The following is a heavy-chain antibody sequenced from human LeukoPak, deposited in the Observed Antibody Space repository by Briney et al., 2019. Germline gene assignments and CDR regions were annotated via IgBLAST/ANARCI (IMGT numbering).Heavy chain of an antibody. CDR1: EFILTSYG. CDR2: VTGGGGST. CDR3: AKDATLAVAGSYFNY. V-gene: IGHV3-23*01. Sequence: GGSLRLSCAASEFILTSYGMNWVRQAPGKGLEWVSGVTGGGGSTYYADSVKGRFTVSSDNSKNILYLEMNSLRSEDTATYFCAKDATLAVAGSYFNYWGQGALVTVSS. J-gene: IGHJ4*02. D-gene: IGHD6-19*01.